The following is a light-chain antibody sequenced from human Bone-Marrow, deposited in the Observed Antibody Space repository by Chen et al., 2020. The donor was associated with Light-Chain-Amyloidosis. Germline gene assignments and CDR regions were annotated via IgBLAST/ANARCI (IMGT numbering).Light chain of an antibody. CDR3: SSYTSSSTLV. CDR2: DVS. CDR1: SRDVGGYNF. V-gene: IGLV2-14*01. Sequence: QSALTQPASVSGSPGQSITISCTGTSRDVGGYNFVSWYQQHPGKAPKLMIYDVSNRPSGVSNRFSGSKSGNTATLTISGLQAEGEADYYCSSYTSSSTLVFGGGTKLTVL. J-gene: IGLJ2*01.